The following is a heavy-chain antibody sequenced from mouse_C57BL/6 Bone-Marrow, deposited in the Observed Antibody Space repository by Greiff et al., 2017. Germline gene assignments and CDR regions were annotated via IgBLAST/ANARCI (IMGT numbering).Heavy chain of an antibody. CDR1: GYTFTDYN. Sequence: VQLQQSGPELVKPGASVKMSCKASGYTFTDYNMHWVKQSHGKSLEWIGYINPNNGGTSYNQKFKGKATLTVNKSSSTAYMELRSLTSEDSAVYYCARFGAQATPYYFDYWGQGTTLTVSS. J-gene: IGHJ2*01. CDR2: INPNNGGT. D-gene: IGHD3-2*02. CDR3: ARFGAQATPYYFDY. V-gene: IGHV1-22*01.